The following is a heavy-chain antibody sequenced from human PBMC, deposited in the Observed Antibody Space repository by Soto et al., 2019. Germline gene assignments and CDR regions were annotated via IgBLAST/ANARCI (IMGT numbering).Heavy chain of an antibody. CDR2: NYYSGIT. CDR1: GGSISSGGYY. Sequence: QVQLQESGPGLVKPSQTLSLTCTVSGGSISSGGYYWTWIRQHPGKGLEWIGCNYYSGITYYNPSLKSRVTISLDTSKNQCYLKLSSVTAADTAVYYCARGSSIAGLYYGMDVWGQGTTVTVSS. D-gene: IGHD6-6*01. V-gene: IGHV4-31*03. J-gene: IGHJ6*02. CDR3: ARGSSIAGLYYGMDV.